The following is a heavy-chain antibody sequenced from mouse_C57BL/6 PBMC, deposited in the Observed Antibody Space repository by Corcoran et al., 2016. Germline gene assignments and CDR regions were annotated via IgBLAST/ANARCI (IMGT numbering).Heavy chain of an antibody. J-gene: IGHJ4*01. V-gene: IGHV1-18*01. CDR3: ARRREISLLPLLDY. D-gene: IGHD1-1*01. CDR1: GYTFTDYN. CDR2: INPNNGGT. Sequence: EVQLQQSGPELVKPGASVKIPCKASGYTFTDYNMDWVKQSHGKSLEWIGDINPNNGGTIYNQKFKGKATLTVDKSSSTAYMELRSLTSEDTAVYYCARRREISLLPLLDYWGQGTSVTVSS.